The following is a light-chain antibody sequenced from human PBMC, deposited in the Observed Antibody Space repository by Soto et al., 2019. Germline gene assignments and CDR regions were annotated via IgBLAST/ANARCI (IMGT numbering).Light chain of an antibody. CDR3: QQLNSYPLIT. J-gene: IGKJ3*01. Sequence: DIQLTQSPSFLSASVGDRVTITCRASQGISSYLAWYQQKPGKAPKLLIYAASTLQSGVPSRFSGSGSGTEFALTISSLQPEDFATYYCQQLNSYPLITCGPGTKVDIK. CDR2: AAS. V-gene: IGKV1-9*01. CDR1: QGISSY.